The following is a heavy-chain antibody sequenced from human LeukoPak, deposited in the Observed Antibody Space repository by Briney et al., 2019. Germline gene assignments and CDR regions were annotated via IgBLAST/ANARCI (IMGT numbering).Heavy chain of an antibody. V-gene: IGHV3-7*01. CDR1: GFTFNTYW. CDR3: ARGGWSFDP. CDR2: IKLDGSEK. J-gene: IGHJ5*02. Sequence: GGSLRLSCAASGFTFNTYWMSWVRQAPGKGLEWVANIKLDGSEKNYVDSVRGRFTISRDNAKNPLYLQMNSLRAEDTAVYYCARGGWSFDPWGQGTLVTVSS.